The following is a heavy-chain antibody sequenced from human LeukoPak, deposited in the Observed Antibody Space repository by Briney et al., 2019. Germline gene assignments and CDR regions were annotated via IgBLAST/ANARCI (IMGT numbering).Heavy chain of an antibody. CDR2: ISGGGGST. D-gene: IGHD2-8*01. CDR1: GFAFSSYA. V-gene: IGHV3-23*01. J-gene: IGHJ4*02. Sequence: GGSLRLSCAASGFAFSSYAMSWVRQTPGKGPEWVSAISGGGGSTYYADSVKGRFTISRDNSKNTLFLQMNSLRAEDTAVYYCAKDKRGGPYGVDYWGQGTLVTVSS. CDR3: AKDKRGGPYGVDY.